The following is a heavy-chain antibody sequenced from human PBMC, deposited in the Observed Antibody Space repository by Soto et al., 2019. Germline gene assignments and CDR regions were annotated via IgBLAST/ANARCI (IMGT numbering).Heavy chain of an antibody. V-gene: IGHV3-7*01. J-gene: IGHJ4*02. D-gene: IGHD2-2*01. CDR2: IKQDGSEK. CDR1: GFTFSSYW. CDR3: ARDRRCSSTSCYYFYY. Sequence: EVQLVESGGGLVQPGGSLRLSCAASGFTFSSYWMTWVRQAPGKGLEWVANIKQDGSEKYYVDSVKGRFTISRDNAKNSLYLQMNSLRAEDTAVYYCARDRRCSSTSCYYFYYWGQGTLVTVSS.